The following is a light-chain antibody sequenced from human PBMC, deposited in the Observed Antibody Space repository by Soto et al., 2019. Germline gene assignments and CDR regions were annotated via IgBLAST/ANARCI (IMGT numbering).Light chain of an antibody. Sequence: QSVLTQPPSASGTPGQRVTISCSGRFSNIGSNYVYWYQQLPGTAPNLLIFTNDQRTSGVPGRFSGAKSGTSASLAISGRRSDDEADYYCAVWDASLRGWVFGGGTKLTVL. J-gene: IGLJ3*02. V-gene: IGLV1-47*02. CDR1: FSNIGSNY. CDR3: AVWDASLRGWV. CDR2: TND.